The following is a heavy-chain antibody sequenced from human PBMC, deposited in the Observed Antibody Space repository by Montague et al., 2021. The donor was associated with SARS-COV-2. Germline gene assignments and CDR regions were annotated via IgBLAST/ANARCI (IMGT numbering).Heavy chain of an antibody. V-gene: IGHV6-1*01. CDR3: VRYSGWFYFDF. CDR1: GDSVSSHSVA. D-gene: IGHD6-19*01. Sequence: CAISGDSVSSHSVAWSWLRQSPSRGLEWLGRTYYRSKWYSDYAPSLRGRLTVNPDASKNEFSLELNYVTPEDTAVYYCVRYSGWFYFDFWGQGTLVTVSS. CDR2: TYYRSKWYS. J-gene: IGHJ4*02.